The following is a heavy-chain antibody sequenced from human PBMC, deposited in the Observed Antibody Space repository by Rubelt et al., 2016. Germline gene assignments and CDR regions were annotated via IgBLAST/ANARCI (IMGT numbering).Heavy chain of an antibody. CDR1: GGSISSGGYS. Sequence: QLQLQESGSGLVKPSQTLSLTCAVSGGSISSGGYSWSWIRQPPGTGLEWIGYIYYSGSTNYNPSLKCRVTISVDTSKNQFSLKLSSVTAADTAVYYCTRQIPSITIFGGRFDPWGQGTLVTVSS. D-gene: IGHD3-3*01. CDR2: IYYSGST. V-gene: IGHV4-30-2*03. J-gene: IGHJ5*02. CDR3: TRQIPSITIFGGRFDP.